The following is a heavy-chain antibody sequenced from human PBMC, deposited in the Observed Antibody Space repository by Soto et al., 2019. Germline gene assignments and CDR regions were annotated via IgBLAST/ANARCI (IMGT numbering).Heavy chain of an antibody. CDR2: IYYSGST. CDR3: ARGRNADSGSSTYFDY. D-gene: IGHD6-6*01. Sequence: QVQLQESGPGLVKPSQTLSLTCTVSGGSISSGDYYWSWIRQPPGKGLEWIGYIYYSGSTYYNPSLISRVIISVDTSRTQFALKLSSVTAADTAVYYCARGRNADSGSSTYFDYWGQGTLFTVSS. CDR1: GGSISSGDYY. J-gene: IGHJ4*02. V-gene: IGHV4-30-4*01.